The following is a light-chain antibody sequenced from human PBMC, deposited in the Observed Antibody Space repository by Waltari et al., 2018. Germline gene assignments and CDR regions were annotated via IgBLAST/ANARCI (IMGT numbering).Light chain of an antibody. CDR1: QSVSRW. Sequence: EIVLTQSPGTLSLSPGERATLSCRASQSVSRWLAWYQQKPGQAPRLLIYGASSRATGIPDRFSGSGSETDFSLTISRLEPEDFAVYYCQKYGTLPATFGQGTKVEIK. CDR3: QKYGTLPAT. CDR2: GAS. V-gene: IGKV3-20*01. J-gene: IGKJ1*01.